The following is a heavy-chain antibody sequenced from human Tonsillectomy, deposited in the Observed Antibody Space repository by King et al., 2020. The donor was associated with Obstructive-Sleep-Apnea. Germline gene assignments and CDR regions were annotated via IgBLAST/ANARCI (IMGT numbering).Heavy chain of an antibody. CDR2: ISYDGSNK. V-gene: IGHV3-30*04. D-gene: IGHD6-19*01. J-gene: IGHJ5*02. CDR3: ARVRGYSSGWSYENNWFDP. Sequence: VQLVESGGGVVQPGRSLRLSCAASGFTFSSYAMHWVRQAPGKGLEWVAVISYDGSNKYYADPVKGRFTISRDNSKNTLYLQMNSLRAEDTAVYYCARVRGYSSGWSYENNWFDPWGQGTLVTVSS. CDR1: GFTFSSYA.